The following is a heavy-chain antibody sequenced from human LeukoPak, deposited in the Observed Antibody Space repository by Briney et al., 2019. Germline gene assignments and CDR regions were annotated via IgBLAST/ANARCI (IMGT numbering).Heavy chain of an antibody. CDR2: IYPGDSDT. J-gene: IGHJ4*02. Sequence: GESLKISCKGSGYSFTIYWIGWVCQMPGKGLEWMGTIYPGDSDTRYSPSFQGQVTISADKSISTAYLQWSSLKASDTAMYYCARHVDTAMVFDYWGQGTLVTVSS. V-gene: IGHV5-51*01. CDR1: GYSFTIYW. D-gene: IGHD5-18*01. CDR3: ARHVDTAMVFDY.